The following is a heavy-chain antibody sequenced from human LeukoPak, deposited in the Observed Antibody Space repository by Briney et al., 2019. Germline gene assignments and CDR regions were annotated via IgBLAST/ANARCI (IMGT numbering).Heavy chain of an antibody. V-gene: IGHV4-34*01. J-gene: IGHJ6*02. Sequence: PSETLSLTCAVYGGSFSGYYWSWIRQPPGKGLEWIGEINHSGSTNYNPSLKSRVTISVDTSKNQFSLKLSSVTAADTAVYYCARGPNAKTYYDFWSGYNYYGMDVWGQGTTVTVSS. CDR1: GGSFSGYY. CDR3: ARGPNAKTYYDFWSGYNYYGMDV. CDR2: INHSGST. D-gene: IGHD3-3*01.